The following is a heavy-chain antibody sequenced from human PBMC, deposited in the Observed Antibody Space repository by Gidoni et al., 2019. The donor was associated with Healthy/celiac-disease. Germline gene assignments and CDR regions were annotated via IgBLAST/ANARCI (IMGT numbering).Heavy chain of an antibody. J-gene: IGHJ6*03. Sequence: QVQLVQSGAEVKKPGASVKVSCKASGYTFTSYGISWVRQAPGQGLEWMGWISAYNGNTNYAQKLQGRVTMTTDTSTSTAYMELRSLRSDDTAVYYCARSLLPGIAAATHYYYYYMDVWGKGTTVTVSS. D-gene: IGHD6-13*01. V-gene: IGHV1-18*01. CDR2: ISAYNGNT. CDR1: GYTFTSYG. CDR3: ARSLLPGIAAATHYYYYYMDV.